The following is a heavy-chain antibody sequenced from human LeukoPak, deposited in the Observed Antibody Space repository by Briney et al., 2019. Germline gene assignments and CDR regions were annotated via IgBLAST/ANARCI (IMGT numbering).Heavy chain of an antibody. D-gene: IGHD5-12*01. Sequence: ASVKVSCKASGGTFTNSAVNWVRQAPGQGLEWMGRAIPLLDISNYAPEYQGRVTITTDKTTNTVNLEVNSLTCEDTAVYYCARERCSGYDFGAGYFQCFGLDVWGQGTTVTVSS. CDR1: GGTFTNSA. CDR2: AIPLLDIS. CDR3: ARERCSGYDFGAGYFQCFGLDV. V-gene: IGHV1-69*10. J-gene: IGHJ6*02.